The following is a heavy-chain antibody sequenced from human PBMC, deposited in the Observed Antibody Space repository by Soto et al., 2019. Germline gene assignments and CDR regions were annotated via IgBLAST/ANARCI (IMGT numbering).Heavy chain of an antibody. V-gene: IGHV4-39*01. CDR1: GGSISSSSYY. Sequence: QLQLQESGPGLVKPSETLSLTCTVSGGSISSSSYYWGWIRQPPGKGLEWIGSIYYSGSTYYNPSLKSRVTISVDTSKNQFSLKLSSVTAADTAVYYCARHAAVVVPAASPNWFDPWGQGTLVTVSS. CDR3: ARHAAVVVPAASPNWFDP. J-gene: IGHJ5*02. CDR2: IYYSGST. D-gene: IGHD2-2*01.